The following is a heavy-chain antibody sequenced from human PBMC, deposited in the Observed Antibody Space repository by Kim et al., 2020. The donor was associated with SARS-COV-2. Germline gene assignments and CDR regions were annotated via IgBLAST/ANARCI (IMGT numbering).Heavy chain of an antibody. J-gene: IGHJ3*02. CDR3: SRWDSFDI. Sequence: GSEAYFLDSLKGRFTLSRDNAKNLMFLKMNILGAEDTAVYYCSRWDSFDIWGQGTMVTVS. V-gene: IGHV3-7*04. CDR2: GSEA.